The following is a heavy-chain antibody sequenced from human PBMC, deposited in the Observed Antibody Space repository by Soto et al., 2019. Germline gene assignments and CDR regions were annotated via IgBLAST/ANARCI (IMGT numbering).Heavy chain of an antibody. CDR2: ISYDGSNK. CDR1: GFTFSSYA. D-gene: IGHD6-13*01. Sequence: GGSLRLSCAASGFTFSSYAMHWVRQAPGKGLEWVAVISYDGSNKYYADSVKGRFTISRDNSKNTLYLQMNSLRAEDTAVYYCVRDRVDSSSSYYFDYWGQGTLVTVSS. CDR3: VRDRVDSSSSYYFDY. J-gene: IGHJ4*02. V-gene: IGHV3-30*04.